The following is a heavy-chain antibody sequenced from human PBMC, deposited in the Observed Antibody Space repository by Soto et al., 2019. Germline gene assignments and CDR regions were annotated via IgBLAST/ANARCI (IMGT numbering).Heavy chain of an antibody. CDR1: GGSISSSSYY. CDR2: IYYSGST. V-gene: IGHV4-39*01. Sequence: QLQLQESGPGLVKPSETLSLTCTVSGGSISSSSYYWGWIRQPPGKGLEWIGSIYYSGSTYYNPSLKSRVTISVDTSKNQFSLKLSSVTAADTAVYYCASDVSIVGATFRVLWGQGTLVTVSS. D-gene: IGHD1-26*01. J-gene: IGHJ4*02. CDR3: ASDVSIVGATFRVL.